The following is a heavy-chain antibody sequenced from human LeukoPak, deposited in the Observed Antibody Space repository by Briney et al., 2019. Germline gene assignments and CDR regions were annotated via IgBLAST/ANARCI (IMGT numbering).Heavy chain of an antibody. D-gene: IGHD2-15*01. V-gene: IGHV3-23*01. J-gene: IGHJ4*02. CDR1: GFRFSSYS. Sequence: GGSLRLSCVASGFRFSSYSLSWVRQAPGKGLEWVSGMSGRGVSTYYADSVKGRFTISSDNSKNTLYLQMNSLRAEDTAIYYCAKDCNGGNCYIDYWGQGTLVTVAS. CDR2: MSGRGVST. CDR3: AKDCNGGNCYIDY.